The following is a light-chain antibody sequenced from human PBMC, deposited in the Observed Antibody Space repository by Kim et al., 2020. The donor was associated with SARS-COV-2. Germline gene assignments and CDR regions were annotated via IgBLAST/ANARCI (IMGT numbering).Light chain of an antibody. J-gene: IGLJ2*01. V-gene: IGLV1-40*01. Sequence: VTITCTGRRSNIGTGYDVHWYQQLPGTAPQLLIYGNSNRPSGVPDRFSGSESGTSASLAITGLQAEDEADYYCQSYDSSLSGSVVFGGGTQLTVL. CDR3: QSYDSSLSGSVV. CDR2: GNS. CDR1: RSNIGTGYD.